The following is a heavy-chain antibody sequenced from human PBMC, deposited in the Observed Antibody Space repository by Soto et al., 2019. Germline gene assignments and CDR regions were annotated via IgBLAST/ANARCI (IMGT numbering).Heavy chain of an antibody. V-gene: IGHV5-51*01. Sequence: GESLNISCKGSGYSFTSYFIGWVRQMPGKGLEWMGIIYPGDSDTRYSPSFQGQVTISADKSISTAYLQWSSLKASDTAMYYCARRNYYDSSGYDYWGQGTLVTVSS. CDR1: GYSFTSYF. CDR3: ARRNYYDSSGYDY. J-gene: IGHJ4*02. D-gene: IGHD3-22*01. CDR2: IYPGDSDT.